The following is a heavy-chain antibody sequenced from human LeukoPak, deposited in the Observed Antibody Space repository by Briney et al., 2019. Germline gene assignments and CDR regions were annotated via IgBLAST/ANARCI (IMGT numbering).Heavy chain of an antibody. D-gene: IGHD3/OR15-3a*01. Sequence: GGSLRLSCAVSGITLSNYGMSWVRQAPGKGLEWVAGISGSGGSTIYADSVKGRFTISRDNPKNTLYLQMNSLRAEDTAFYFCAKRGVVIRVFLVGFHKEAFYFESWGQGALVTVSS. V-gene: IGHV3-23*01. CDR1: GITLSNYG. CDR3: AKRGVVIRVFLVGFHKEAFYFES. J-gene: IGHJ4*02. CDR2: ISGSGGST.